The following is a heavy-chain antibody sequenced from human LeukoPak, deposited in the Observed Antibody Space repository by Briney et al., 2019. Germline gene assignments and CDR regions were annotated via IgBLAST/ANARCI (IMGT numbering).Heavy chain of an antibody. D-gene: IGHD1-14*01. J-gene: IGHJ4*02. CDR3: ARAESGLAFDY. V-gene: IGHV4-39*07. Sequence: SETLSLTCTVSGGSISSSSYYWGWIRQPPGKGLEWIGSIYYSGSTYYNPSLKSRVTISVDRSKNQFSLKLSSVTAADTAVYYCARAESGLAFDYWGQGTLVTVSS. CDR1: GGSISSSSYY. CDR2: IYYSGST.